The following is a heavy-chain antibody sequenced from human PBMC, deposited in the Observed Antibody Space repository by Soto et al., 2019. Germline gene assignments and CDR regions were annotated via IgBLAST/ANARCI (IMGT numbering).Heavy chain of an antibody. V-gene: IGHV4-59*12. Sequence: SSETLSLTCTVSGGSISSYYWTWIRQSPGKGPEWIGYVHHSGTTNYNPSLESRVTMSLDTSKNQFSLKLNAVTAADTAVYYCARDRRHDYGDYVTDYYYYGMDVWGQGTTVTVSS. J-gene: IGHJ6*02. CDR2: VHHSGTT. D-gene: IGHD4-17*01. CDR1: GGSISSYY. CDR3: ARDRRHDYGDYVTDYYYYGMDV.